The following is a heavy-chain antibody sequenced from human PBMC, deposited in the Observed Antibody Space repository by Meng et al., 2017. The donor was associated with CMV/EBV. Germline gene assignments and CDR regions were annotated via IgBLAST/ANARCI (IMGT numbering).Heavy chain of an antibody. V-gene: IGHV1-58*01. Sequence: SVKVFCKASGFTFTSAAVQWVRQARGQRLEWIGWIVVGSGNTNYAQKFQERVTITRDMSTSTAYMELSSLRSEDTAVYYCAAGPMIVVVITTVRVFDYWGQGTLVTVSS. D-gene: IGHD3-22*01. CDR2: IVVGSGNT. CDR1: GFTFTSAA. J-gene: IGHJ4*02. CDR3: AAGPMIVVVITTVRVFDY.